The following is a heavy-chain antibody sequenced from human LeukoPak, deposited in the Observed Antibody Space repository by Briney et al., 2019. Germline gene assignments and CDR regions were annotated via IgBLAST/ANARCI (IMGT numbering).Heavy chain of an antibody. CDR1: GFTFSSYG. J-gene: IGHJ6*03. V-gene: IGHV3-30*02. CDR3: AKFFCSSTSLRYYYYYMDV. D-gene: IGHD2-2*01. Sequence: GGSLRLSCAASGFTFSSYGMHWVRQAPGKGLEWVAFIRYDGSNKYYADSVKGRFTISRDNSKNTLYLQMNSLRAEDTAVYYCAKFFCSSTSLRYYYYYMDVWGKGTTVTISS. CDR2: IRYDGSNK.